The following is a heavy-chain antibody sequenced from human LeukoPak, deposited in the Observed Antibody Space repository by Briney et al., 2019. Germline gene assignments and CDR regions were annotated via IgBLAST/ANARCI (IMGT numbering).Heavy chain of an antibody. Sequence: GGSLRLSCAASGFTFSSNYMNWVRQAPGKGLEWVSVIYSGGSTYYADSVKGRFTISRDNSKNTLYLQMNSLRAEDTAVYYCAREAGLALYYYYGMDVWGQGTTVTVSS. V-gene: IGHV3-53*01. CDR1: GFTFSSNY. CDR3: AREAGLALYYYYGMDV. J-gene: IGHJ6*02. D-gene: IGHD3-10*01. CDR2: IYSGGST.